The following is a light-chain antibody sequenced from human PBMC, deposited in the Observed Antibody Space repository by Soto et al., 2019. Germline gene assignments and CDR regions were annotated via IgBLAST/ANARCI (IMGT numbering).Light chain of an antibody. Sequence: QSVLTQPASVSGSRGQSITISCTGTSSDVGAYNYVSWYQQHPGKAPKLMIYDVSNRPSGVSNRFSGSKSGNTASLTISALQAEDEADYYCSSYTSSSTLYVFGTGTKVTVL. CDR2: DVS. V-gene: IGLV2-14*01. J-gene: IGLJ1*01. CDR3: SSYTSSSTLYV. CDR1: SSDVGAYNY.